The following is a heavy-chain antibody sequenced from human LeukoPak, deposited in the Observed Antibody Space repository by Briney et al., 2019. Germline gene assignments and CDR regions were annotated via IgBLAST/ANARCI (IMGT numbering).Heavy chain of an antibody. D-gene: IGHD3-22*01. CDR1: GGSTSSYY. CDR3: ARDRYYYDSSGYYSAFDT. CDR2: IYTSGIISGNT. J-gene: IGHJ3*02. Sequence: SETLSLTCSVSGGSTSSYYWSWIRQPPGKGLEWIGRIYTSGIISGNTNYNPSLKSRVTMSVDTSKSQFSLKLRSVTAADTAVYYCARDRYYYDSSGYYSAFDTWGQGTMVTVSS. V-gene: IGHV4-4*07.